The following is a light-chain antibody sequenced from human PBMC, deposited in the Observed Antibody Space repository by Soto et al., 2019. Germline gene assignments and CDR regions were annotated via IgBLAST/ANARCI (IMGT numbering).Light chain of an antibody. CDR1: SSDVGGYNY. V-gene: IGLV2-14*01. CDR3: SSYTSSSTWV. CDR2: DVS. Sequence: QSALTQPASVSGSPGQSITISCTGTSSDVGGYNYVSWYQQHPGKAPKLMIYDVSNRPSGVSNRFSGSKSGNTASLTISGLQAEDEAVYYCSSYTSSSTWVFGGGTKLTVL. J-gene: IGLJ3*02.